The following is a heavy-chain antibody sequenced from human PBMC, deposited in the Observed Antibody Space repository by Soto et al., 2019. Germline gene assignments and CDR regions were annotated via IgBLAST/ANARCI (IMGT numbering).Heavy chain of an antibody. CDR1: GYTLTELS. D-gene: IGHD3-10*01. Sequence: EASVKVSCKVSGYTLTELSMHWVRQAPGKGLEWMRGFDPEDGETIYAQKIRGRVTMTEDTSTDTAYMELSSLRFEDTAVYYCAVPYGSGYRWWFDPWGKGTLVTVSS. V-gene: IGHV1-24*01. CDR3: AVPYGSGYRWWFDP. J-gene: IGHJ5*02. CDR2: FDPEDGET.